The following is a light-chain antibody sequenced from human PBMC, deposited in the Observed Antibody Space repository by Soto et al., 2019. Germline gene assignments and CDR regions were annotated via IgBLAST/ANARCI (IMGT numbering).Light chain of an antibody. CDR1: QTINNW. J-gene: IGKJ1*01. Sequence: DIQMTQSPSTLSASVGDRVTITCRASQTINNWLAWYQQKPGKAPKLLIYKASSLEGGVSSRFSGSASGTEFTLSISSLQPDDFATFYCQQYHNYPWTFGQGNKVEI. V-gene: IGKV1-5*03. CDR3: QQYHNYPWT. CDR2: KAS.